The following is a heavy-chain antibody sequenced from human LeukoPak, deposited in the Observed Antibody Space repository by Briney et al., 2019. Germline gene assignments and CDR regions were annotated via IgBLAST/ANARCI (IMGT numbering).Heavy chain of an antibody. CDR3: ARIAPRGYDAFDI. CDR1: GGSISSGDYY. Sequence: SETLSLTCTVSGGSISSGDYYWSWIRQPPGKGLEWIGYIYYSGSTYYNPSLKSRVTISVDTSKDQFSLKLSSVTAADTAVYYCARIAPRGYDAFDIWGQGTMVTVSS. CDR2: IYYSGST. V-gene: IGHV4-30-4*01. J-gene: IGHJ3*02. D-gene: IGHD2-15*01.